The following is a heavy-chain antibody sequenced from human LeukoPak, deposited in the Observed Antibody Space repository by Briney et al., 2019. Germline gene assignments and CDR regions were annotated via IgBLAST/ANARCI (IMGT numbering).Heavy chain of an antibody. V-gene: IGHV1-2*02. CDR1: GYTFTGYY. Sequence: GASVKVSCKASGYTFTGYYMHWVRQAPGQGLEWMGWINPNSGGTNYAQKFQGRVTMTRDTSISTAYMELSRLRSDDTAVYYCARVGDSTYNWFDPWGQGTLVTVSS. J-gene: IGHJ5*02. D-gene: IGHD6-13*01. CDR3: ARVGDSTYNWFDP. CDR2: INPNSGGT.